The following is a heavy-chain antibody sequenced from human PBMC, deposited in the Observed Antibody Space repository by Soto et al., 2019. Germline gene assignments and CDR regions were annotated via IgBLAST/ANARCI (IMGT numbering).Heavy chain of an antibody. V-gene: IGHV3-33*01. J-gene: IGHJ4*02. D-gene: IGHD1-7*01. CDR3: ARSGITGPTLDY. CDR1: GFTFSSYG. Sequence: PGGSLRLSCAASGFTFSSYGMHWVRQAPGKGLEWVAVIWYDGSNKYYADSVKGRFTISRDNSKNTLYLQMNSLRAEDTAVYYCARSGITGPTLDYWGQGTLVTVSS. CDR2: IWYDGSNK.